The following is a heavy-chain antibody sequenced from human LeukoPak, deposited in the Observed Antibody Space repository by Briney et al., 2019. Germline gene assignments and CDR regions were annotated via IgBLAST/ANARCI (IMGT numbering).Heavy chain of an antibody. CDR2: IYSSGST. CDR3: ARLGSAYYEYYFDY. D-gene: IGHD3-3*01. J-gene: IGHJ4*02. Sequence: SETLSLTCTVSGGSISTYYWSWIRQPAGKGLEWIGRIYSSGSTSYNPPLRSRVTMSVDTSRNQFSLKLSSVTAADAAVYYCARLGSAYYEYYFDYWGQGTLVTVSS. CDR1: GGSISTYY. V-gene: IGHV4-4*07.